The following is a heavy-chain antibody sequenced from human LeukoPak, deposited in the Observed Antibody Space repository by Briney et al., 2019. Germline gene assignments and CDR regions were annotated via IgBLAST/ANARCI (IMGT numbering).Heavy chain of an antibody. D-gene: IGHD5-24*01. CDR3: ATGSEMSTITY. CDR1: GFTVSSYA. J-gene: IGHJ1*01. V-gene: IGHV3-30*04. Sequence: PGRSLRLSCAASGFTVSSYAMHWVRQAPGKGLEWVAVISYDGSNKCYAGFVKCRFTISRDNSKNTLYLQMNSLRAEDTAVYYCATGSEMSTITYWGQGTTVTVSS. CDR2: ISYDGSNK.